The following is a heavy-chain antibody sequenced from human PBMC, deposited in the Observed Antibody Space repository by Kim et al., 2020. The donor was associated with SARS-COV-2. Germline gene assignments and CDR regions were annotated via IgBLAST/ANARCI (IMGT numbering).Heavy chain of an antibody. CDR1: GGTFSSYA. CDR2: IIPILGIA. Sequence: SVKVSCKASGGTFSSYAISWVRQAPGQGLEWMGRIIPILGIANYAQKFQGRVTITADKSTSTAYMELSSLRSEDTAVYYCARAVVPAAINGYYYYYMDVWGKGTTVTVSS. D-gene: IGHD2-2*02. V-gene: IGHV1-69*04. CDR3: ARAVVPAAINGYYYYYMDV. J-gene: IGHJ6*03.